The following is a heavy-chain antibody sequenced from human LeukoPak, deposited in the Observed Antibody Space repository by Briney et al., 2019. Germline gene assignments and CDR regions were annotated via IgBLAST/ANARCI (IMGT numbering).Heavy chain of an antibody. CDR1: GYTFTGYY. CDR2: INTNTGNP. V-gene: IGHV7-4-1*02. Sequence: GASVKVSCKASGYTFTGYYIHWVRQAPGQGLEWMGRINTNTGNPTYAQGFTGRCVFSLDTSVSTAYLQISSLKAEDTAVYSCARVAEYSSGWYDPFDYWGQGTLVTVSS. D-gene: IGHD6-19*01. J-gene: IGHJ4*02. CDR3: ARVAEYSSGWYDPFDY.